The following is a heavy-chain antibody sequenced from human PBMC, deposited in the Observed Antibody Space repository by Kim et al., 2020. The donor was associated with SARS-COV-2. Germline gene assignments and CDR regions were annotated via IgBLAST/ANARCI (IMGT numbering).Heavy chain of an antibody. J-gene: IGHJ4*02. Sequence: VKGRFTISRDNAKNPLYRQMNRLRAEDTAVYYCARDRNYDFWSGPTRVAYWGQGTLVTVSS. V-gene: IGHV3-11*06. CDR3: ARDRNYDFWSGPTRVAY. D-gene: IGHD3-3*01.